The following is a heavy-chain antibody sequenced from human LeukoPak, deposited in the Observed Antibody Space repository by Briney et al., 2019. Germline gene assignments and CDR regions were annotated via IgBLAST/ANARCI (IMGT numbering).Heavy chain of an antibody. V-gene: IGHV3-30*02. D-gene: IGHD1-26*01. J-gene: IGHJ4*02. CDR3: AKPSGSGVDY. CDR2: IRSDGYHT. Sequence: GGSLRLSCTASGFTFSSYAMSWVRQAPGKGLEWVAYIRSDGYHTYYADSVKGRFTITRDNLKNTLYLQMNSLRLEDMAVYYCAKPSGSGVDYWGRGTRVTVSS. CDR1: GFTFSSYA.